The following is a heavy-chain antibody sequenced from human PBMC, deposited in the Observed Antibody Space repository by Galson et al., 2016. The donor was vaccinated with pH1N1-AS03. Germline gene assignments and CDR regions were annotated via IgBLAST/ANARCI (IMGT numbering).Heavy chain of an antibody. V-gene: IGHV3-74*03. CDR1: GFSFNNYW. CDR3: ARRQERIVNGAYNRNVGYGAFDS. Sequence: SLRLSCAGSGFSFNNYWMHWVRQAPGQGLVWVARINNDGSDPTYADSVKGRFTISRDNSRNTVYLQMTGLRVEDTATDFCARRQERIVNGAYNRNVGYGAFDSWGQGTLVTVSS. J-gene: IGHJ5*01. D-gene: IGHD1-14*01. CDR2: INNDGSDP.